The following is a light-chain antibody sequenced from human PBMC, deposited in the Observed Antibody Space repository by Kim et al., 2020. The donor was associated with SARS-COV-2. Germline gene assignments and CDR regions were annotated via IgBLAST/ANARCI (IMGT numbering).Light chain of an antibody. V-gene: IGLV1-47*01. J-gene: IGLJ3*02. CDR3: AAWDDSLSGRV. CDR1: SANIEGNY. Sequence: GQRVTISCSGSSANIEGNYVYWYQQVPGTAPKVLIYRTNQRTSGVPDRFAGSKSGTSASLAISGLRSEDEADYYCAAWDDSLSGRVFCGGTQLTVL. CDR2: RTN.